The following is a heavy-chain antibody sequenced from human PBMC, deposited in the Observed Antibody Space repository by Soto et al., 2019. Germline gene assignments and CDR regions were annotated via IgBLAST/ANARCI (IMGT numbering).Heavy chain of an antibody. D-gene: IGHD3-9*01. J-gene: IGHJ4*02. V-gene: IGHV1-18*01. CDR1: GYTFTSYG. Sequence: QVPLVQSGAEVKKPGASVKVSCKASGYTFTSYGISWVRQAPGQGLEWMGWISAYNGNTNYAQKLQGRVTMTTDTSTSTADMERRSLRSDDTAVYYCARDTHFDWFPPPGYWCQGTLVTVSS. CDR2: ISAYNGNT. CDR3: ARDTHFDWFPPPGY.